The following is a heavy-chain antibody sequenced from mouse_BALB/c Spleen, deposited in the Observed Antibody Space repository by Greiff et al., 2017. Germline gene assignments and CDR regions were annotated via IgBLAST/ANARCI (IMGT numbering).Heavy chain of an antibody. V-gene: IGHV14-3*02. CDR2: IDPANGNT. Sequence: DVKLQESGAELVKPGASVKLSCTASGFNIKDTYMHWVKQRPEQGLEWIGRIDPANGNTKYDPKFQGKATITADTSSNTAYLQLSSLTSEDTAVYYCARSNRFAYWGQGTLVTVSA. J-gene: IGHJ3*01. D-gene: IGHD2-5*01. CDR3: ARSNRFAY. CDR1: GFNIKDTY.